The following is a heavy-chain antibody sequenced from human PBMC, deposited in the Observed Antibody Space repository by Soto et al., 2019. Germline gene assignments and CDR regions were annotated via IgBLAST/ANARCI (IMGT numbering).Heavy chain of an antibody. V-gene: IGHV1-18*01. D-gene: IGHD3-3*01. Sequence: GASVKVSCKASGYTFPSSSISWVRQAPGQGLEWMGWISAYNGNTNYAQKLQGRVTMTTDTSTSTAYMELRSLRSDDTAVYYCARKGPEYDFWSGFLPPHYYYMDVWGKGTTVTVSS. CDR3: ARKGPEYDFWSGFLPPHYYYMDV. J-gene: IGHJ6*03. CDR1: GYTFPSSS. CDR2: ISAYNGNT.